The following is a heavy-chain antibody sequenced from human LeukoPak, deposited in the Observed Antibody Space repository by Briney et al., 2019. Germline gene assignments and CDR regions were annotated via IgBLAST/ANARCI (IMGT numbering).Heavy chain of an antibody. J-gene: IGHJ4*02. CDR1: GYTFSNYG. CDR3: ARDRAHGTDYFDY. V-gene: IGHV1-18*01. CDR2: ISGYNGNT. D-gene: IGHD3-10*01. Sequence: ASVKVSCKASGYTFSNYGITWVRQAPGQGLEWMGWISGYNGNTNYAQKLQGRDTVTTDTSTSTAYMELRSLRSDDTALYYCARDRAHGTDYFDYWGQGTLVTVSS.